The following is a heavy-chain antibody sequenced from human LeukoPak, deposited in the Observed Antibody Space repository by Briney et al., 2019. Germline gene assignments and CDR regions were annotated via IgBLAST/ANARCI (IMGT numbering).Heavy chain of an antibody. J-gene: IGHJ4*02. CDR1: GFTFSSYS. Sequence: GSLRLSCAASGFTFSSYSMNWVRQPPGKGLEWIGEIKHSGSTNYNPSLKSRVTISVDTSKNQFSLKLSSVTAADTAVYYCARKWRRDGYTYWGQGTLVTVSS. D-gene: IGHD5-24*01. CDR3: ARKWRRDGYTY. CDR2: IKHSGST. V-gene: IGHV4-34*01.